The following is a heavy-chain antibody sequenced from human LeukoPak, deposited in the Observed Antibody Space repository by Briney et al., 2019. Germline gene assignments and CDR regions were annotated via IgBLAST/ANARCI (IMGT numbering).Heavy chain of an antibody. CDR1: EFTFGTSW. V-gene: IGHV3-7*01. CDR2: IKADGTEK. J-gene: IGHJ4*02. CDR3: SFSLNY. Sequence: GGSPRLSCAASEFTFGTSWMDWVRQAPGKGLEWVANIKADGTEKYYVDSVRGRFTISRDNAKNSLDLQMNSLRAEDTAVYYCSFSLNYWGQGTLVTVSS.